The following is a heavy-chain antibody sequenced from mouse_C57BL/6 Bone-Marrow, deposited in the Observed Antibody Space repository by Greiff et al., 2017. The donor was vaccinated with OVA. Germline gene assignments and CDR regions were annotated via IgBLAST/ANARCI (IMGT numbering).Heavy chain of an antibody. CDR3: ARSLLLYWYFDV. Sequence: QVQLQQPGAELVKPGASVKLSCKASGYTFTSYWMQWVKQRPGQGLEWIGEIDPSDSYTNYNQKFKCKATLTVDTSSSTAYMQLSSLTSEDSAVYYCARSLLLYWYFDVWGTGTTVTVSS. J-gene: IGHJ1*03. V-gene: IGHV1-50*01. CDR2: IDPSDSYT. CDR1: GYTFTSYW.